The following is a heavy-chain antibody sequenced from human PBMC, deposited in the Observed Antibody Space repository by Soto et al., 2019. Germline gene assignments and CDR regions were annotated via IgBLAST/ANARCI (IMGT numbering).Heavy chain of an antibody. CDR1: GFTFSDYY. CDR2: ISSSSRYT. V-gene: IGHV3-11*05. Sequence: PGGSLRLSCVGSGFTFSDYYLNWIRQAPGKGLEWVSYISSSSRYTDYADSVKGRFTISRDNAKKSLYLQMNSLRGEDTAVYYCARDPRDYYLTDPGDFWGQGTLVTVSS. D-gene: IGHD3-10*01. J-gene: IGHJ1*01. CDR3: ARDPRDYYLTDPGDF.